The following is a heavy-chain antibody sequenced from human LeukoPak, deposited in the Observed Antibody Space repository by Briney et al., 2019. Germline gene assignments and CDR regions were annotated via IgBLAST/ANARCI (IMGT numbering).Heavy chain of an antibody. Sequence: PSETLSLTCSASGGSITNYYWSWIRQPPAKGLEWIGYIYYSGSTSYNPSLESRVTISVDTSKNQFSLKLSSVTAADPAVYYCARQHYYDSSGYLTTYVFDIWGQGTMVTVSS. CDR1: GGSITNYY. CDR2: IYYSGST. D-gene: IGHD3-22*01. CDR3: ARQHYYDSSGYLTTYVFDI. V-gene: IGHV4-59*08. J-gene: IGHJ3*02.